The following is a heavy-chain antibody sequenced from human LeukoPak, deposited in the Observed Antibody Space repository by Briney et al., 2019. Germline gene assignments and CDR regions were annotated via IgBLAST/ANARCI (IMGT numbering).Heavy chain of an antibody. CDR1: GYTFTGNF. D-gene: IGHD3-10*01. Sequence: ASVRVSCKASGYTFTGNFINWVRQGPGQGLEWMGWINPSTGGTNYAQKFQGRVTMTRDTSINTAYMELSRLRSEDTAVYYCAREFPRRRGAAFDIWGQGTMVSASS. V-gene: IGHV1-2*02. CDR2: INPSTGGT. CDR3: AREFPRRRGAAFDI. J-gene: IGHJ3*02.